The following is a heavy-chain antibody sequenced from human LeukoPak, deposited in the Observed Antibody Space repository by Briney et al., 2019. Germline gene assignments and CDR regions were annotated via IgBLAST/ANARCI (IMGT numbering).Heavy chain of an antibody. J-gene: IGHJ6*02. V-gene: IGHV3-9*01. CDR1: GFTFDDYA. CDR2: ISWNSGSI. CDR3: AREGANGGTVLEYYYYGMDV. D-gene: IGHD4-23*01. Sequence: GGSLRLSCAASGFTFDDYAMHWVRQAPGKGLEWVSGISWNSGSIGYADSVKGRFTISRDNAKNSLYLQMNSLRAEDTAVYYCAREGANGGTVLEYYYYGMDVWGQGTTVTVSS.